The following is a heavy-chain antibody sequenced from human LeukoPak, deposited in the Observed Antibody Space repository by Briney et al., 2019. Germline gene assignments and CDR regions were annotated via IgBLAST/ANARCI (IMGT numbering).Heavy chain of an antibody. V-gene: IGHV4-39*01. Sequence: PSETLSLTCTVSGGSIRSSYYYWGWIRQPPGKGLEWIGSIYDSGSPYYNPSLKSRVTISEDPSKNQFSLKLNSVTAADTVVYYCARHYGPWGQGTLVTVSS. D-gene: IGHD3-10*01. CDR1: GGSIRSSYYY. CDR2: IYDSGSP. J-gene: IGHJ5*02. CDR3: ARHYGP.